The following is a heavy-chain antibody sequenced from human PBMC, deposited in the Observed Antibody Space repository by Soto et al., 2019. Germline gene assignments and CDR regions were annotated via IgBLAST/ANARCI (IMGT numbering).Heavy chain of an antibody. V-gene: IGHV5-51*01. CDR2: IYPGDSDT. D-gene: IGHD1-1*01. CDR3: VRHELALRDGMDV. J-gene: IGHJ6*02. Sequence: PGESLKISCKGSGYSFTSYWIGWVRQMPGKGLEWMGIIYPGDSDTRYSPSFQGQVTISADKSISTAYLQWSSLKASDTAMYYCVRHELALRDGMDVWGQGXTVTVSS. CDR1: GYSFTSYW.